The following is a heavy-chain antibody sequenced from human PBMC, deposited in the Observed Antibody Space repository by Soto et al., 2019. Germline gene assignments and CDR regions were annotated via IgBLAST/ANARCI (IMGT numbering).Heavy chain of an antibody. CDR3: AREGGYRSGWFDY. D-gene: IGHD6-19*01. J-gene: IGHJ4*02. CDR1: GYPFTSYG. V-gene: IGHV1-18*01. Sequence: GASVKVSCKASGYPFTSYGISWVRQAPGQGLEWMGWISTYNGDTNYARNVQGRVSMTRDTSTNTVYLEMRSLRSDDTAVYYCAREGGYRSGWFDYWGQGTPVTVSS. CDR2: ISTYNGDT.